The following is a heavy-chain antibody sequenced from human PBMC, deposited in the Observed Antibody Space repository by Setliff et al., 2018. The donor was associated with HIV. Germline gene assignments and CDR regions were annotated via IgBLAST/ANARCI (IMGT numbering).Heavy chain of an antibody. Sequence: PGGSLRLSCATSGFILSDHYMDWVRQAPGKGLEWVSSISSSSSYIYYADSVKGRFTIPRDNAKNSLYLQMNSLRAEDTAVYYCARETAYCSSTSCSNPLIDYWGQGTLVTVSS. J-gene: IGHJ4*02. CDR2: ISSSSSYI. V-gene: IGHV3-21*01. CDR1: GFILSDHY. CDR3: ARETAYCSSTSCSNPLIDY. D-gene: IGHD2-2*01.